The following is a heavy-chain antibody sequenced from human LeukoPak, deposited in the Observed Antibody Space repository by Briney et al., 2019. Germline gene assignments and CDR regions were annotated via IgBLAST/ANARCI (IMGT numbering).Heavy chain of an antibody. D-gene: IGHD1-14*01. CDR3: ARTEYYYMDV. CDR2: INHSGST. V-gene: IGHV4-34*01. J-gene: IGHJ6*03. Sequence: SETLSLTCAVYGGSFSGYYWSWIRQPPGKGLEWIGEINHSGSTNYNPSLKSRVTISVDTSKNQFSLKLSSATAADTAVYYCARTEYYYMDVWGKGTTVTVSS. CDR1: GGSFSGYY.